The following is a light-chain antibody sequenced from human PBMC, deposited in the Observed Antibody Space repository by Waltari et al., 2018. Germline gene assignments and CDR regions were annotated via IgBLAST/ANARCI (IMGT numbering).Light chain of an antibody. J-gene: IGLJ3*02. Sequence: QSALTQPRSVSGSPGQSVTISCPGTSSDVGDYTYVSWYQQHPGKAPKLMIFDVTKRPSGVPDRFSGSKSGNTASLTISGLQADDEADYYCCSYAGTFSWVFGGGTKLTVL. CDR3: CSYAGTFSWV. CDR1: SSDVGDYTY. V-gene: IGLV2-11*01. CDR2: DVT.